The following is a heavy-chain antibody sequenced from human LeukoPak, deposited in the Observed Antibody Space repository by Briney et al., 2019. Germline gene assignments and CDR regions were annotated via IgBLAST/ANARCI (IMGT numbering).Heavy chain of an antibody. CDR3: ARGGTFFEY. Sequence: GPLRLSCAASGFTFNTFVMTWVRQAPGKGLEWVSSVGDSGDTTYYADSVKGRFTISRDNDKNTPYLQMHGLRAEDTAVYYCARGGTFFEYWGQGDLVTVSS. J-gene: IGHJ4*02. CDR2: VGDSGDTT. D-gene: IGHD3-16*01. V-gene: IGHV3-23*01. CDR1: GFTFNTFV.